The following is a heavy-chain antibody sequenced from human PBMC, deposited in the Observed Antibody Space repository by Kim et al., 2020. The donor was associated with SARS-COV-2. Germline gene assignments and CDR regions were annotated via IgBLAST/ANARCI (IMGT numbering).Heavy chain of an antibody. J-gene: IGHJ5*02. Sequence: ASVKVSCKASGYTFTSYYMHWVRQAPGQGLEWMGIINPSGGSTSYAQKFQGRVTMTRDTSTSTVYMELSSLRSEDTAVYYCARDHMGGYSYGFEGTWFDPWGQGTLVTVSS. V-gene: IGHV1-46*01. D-gene: IGHD5-18*01. CDR3: ARDHMGGYSYGFEGTWFDP. CDR2: INPSGGST. CDR1: GYTFTSYY.